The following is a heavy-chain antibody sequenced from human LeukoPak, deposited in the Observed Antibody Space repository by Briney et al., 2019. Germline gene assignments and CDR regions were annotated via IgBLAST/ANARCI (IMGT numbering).Heavy chain of an antibody. CDR3: ARAPRGYCSGGSCFDY. J-gene: IGHJ4*02. D-gene: IGHD2-15*01. CDR1: GYTLTELS. V-gene: IGHV1-2*02. Sequence: ASVKVSCKVSGYTLTELSMHWVRQAPGQGPDWLGWIHPDSGGTNSAQKFQGRVTMTRDTSISTVYMELSRLRSDDTAVYYCARAPRGYCSGGSCFDYWGQGTLVTVSS. CDR2: IHPDSGGT.